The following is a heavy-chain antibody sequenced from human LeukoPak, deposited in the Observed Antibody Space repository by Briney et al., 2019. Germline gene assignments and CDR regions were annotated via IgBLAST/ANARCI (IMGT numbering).Heavy chain of an antibody. D-gene: IGHD5-24*01. CDR1: GFTLSSYG. Sequence: GRSLRLSCAASGFTLSSYGMHWVRQAPGKGLEWVAVISYDGSNKYYADSVKGRFTISRDNSKNTLYLQMNSLRAEDTAVYYCAKDWRWLQLVDYWGQGTLVTVSS. J-gene: IGHJ4*02. CDR2: ISYDGSNK. V-gene: IGHV3-30*18. CDR3: AKDWRWLQLVDY.